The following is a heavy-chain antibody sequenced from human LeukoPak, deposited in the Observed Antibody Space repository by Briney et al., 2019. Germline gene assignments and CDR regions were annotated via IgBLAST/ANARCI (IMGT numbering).Heavy chain of an antibody. CDR3: ARQQQLEPYYYYYYMDV. V-gene: IGHV1-69*01. J-gene: IGHJ6*03. CDR1: GGTFSSYA. Sequence: SVKVSCKASGGTFSSYAISWVRQAPGQGLEWMGGIIPIFGTANYAQKFQGRVTITADESTSTAYMELSSLRSEDTAVYYCARQQQLEPYYYYYYMDVWGKGTTVTVSS. D-gene: IGHD6-13*01. CDR2: IIPIFGTA.